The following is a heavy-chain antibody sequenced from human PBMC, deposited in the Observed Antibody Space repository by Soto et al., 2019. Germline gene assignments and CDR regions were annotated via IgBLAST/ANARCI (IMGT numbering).Heavy chain of an antibody. CDR3: ASRRILLIGYYDSSGYDY. D-gene: IGHD3-22*01. V-gene: IGHV4-30-4*01. Sequence: SETLSLTCIVSGGSISNYYWSWIRQPPGKGLEWIGYIYYSGSTYYNPSLKSRVTISVDTSKNQFSLKLSSVTAADTAVYYCASRRILLIGYYDSSGYDYWGQGTLVTVSS. CDR2: IYYSGST. J-gene: IGHJ4*02. CDR1: GGSISNYY.